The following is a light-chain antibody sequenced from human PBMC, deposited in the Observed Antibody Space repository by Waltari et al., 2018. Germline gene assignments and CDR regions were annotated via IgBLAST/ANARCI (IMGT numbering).Light chain of an antibody. CDR1: NSDVGSYNL. V-gene: IGLV2-23*02. Sequence: QSVLTQPASMSGSPGQSITISCTGTNSDVGSYNLVSWYQQHPGKAPRLIIYDVIKRPSGVSDRFSGSKSGNTASLTVPGLQPEDEAEYFCCSYAGSSTFHVLFGGGTKLTVL. CDR3: CSYAGSSTFHVL. J-gene: IGLJ2*01. CDR2: DVI.